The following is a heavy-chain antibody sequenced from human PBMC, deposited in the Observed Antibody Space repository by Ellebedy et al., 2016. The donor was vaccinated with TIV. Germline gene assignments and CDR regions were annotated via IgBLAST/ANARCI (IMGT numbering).Heavy chain of an antibody. CDR2: VYYSGST. D-gene: IGHD3-10*01. V-gene: IGHV4-59*01. Sequence: MPSETLSLTCSVSGGSTSSNDLSRIRQPPGKGLEWIGFVYYSGSTNYNPSLRSRVTISVDTSKNPFSLNVSSVTAADTAGYYCARGSGRPDYWGQGTLVTVSS. J-gene: IGHJ4*02. CDR3: ARGSGRPDY. CDR1: GGSTSSND.